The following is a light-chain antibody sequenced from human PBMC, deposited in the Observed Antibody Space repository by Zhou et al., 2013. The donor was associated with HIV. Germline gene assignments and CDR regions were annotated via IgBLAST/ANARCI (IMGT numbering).Light chain of an antibody. CDR1: QGISSY. J-gene: IGKJ2*01. CDR2: GAS. V-gene: IGKV1-9*01. CDR3: HQANSFPPT. Sequence: DIQLTQSPSFLSASVGDRVTITCRASQGISSYLAWYQQKPGRAPKLLIYGASTLQSGVPSRFSGSGSGTEFTLTISRLQPEDFATYYCHQANSFPPTFGQGTRLQIK.